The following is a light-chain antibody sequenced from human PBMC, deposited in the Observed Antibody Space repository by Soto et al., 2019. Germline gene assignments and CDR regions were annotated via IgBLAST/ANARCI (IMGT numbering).Light chain of an antibody. CDR3: QQRSNWPPGLT. J-gene: IGKJ4*01. CDR1: QSVSSY. Sequence: EIVLKQSPATLSLSTGERATLSCRASQSVSSYLAWYQQKPGQAPRLLIYDASNRATGIPARFSGSGSGTDFTLTISSLEPEDFAVYYCQQRSNWPPGLTFGGGTKV. V-gene: IGKV3-11*01. CDR2: DAS.